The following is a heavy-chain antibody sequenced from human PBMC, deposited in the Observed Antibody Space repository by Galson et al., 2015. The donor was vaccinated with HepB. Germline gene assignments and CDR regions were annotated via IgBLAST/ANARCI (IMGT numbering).Heavy chain of an antibody. V-gene: IGHV4-59*01. CDR1: GGSISSYY. CDR2: IYYSGST. J-gene: IGHJ4*02. Sequence: ETLSLTCTVSGGSISSYYWSWIRQPPGKGLEWIGYIYYSGSTNYNPSLKSRVTISVDTSKNQFSLKLSSVTAADTAVYYCARGRAVAGNFDYWGQGTLVTVSS. D-gene: IGHD6-19*01. CDR3: ARGRAVAGNFDY.